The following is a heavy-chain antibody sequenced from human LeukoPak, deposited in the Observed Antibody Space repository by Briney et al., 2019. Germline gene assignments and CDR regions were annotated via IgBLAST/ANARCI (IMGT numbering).Heavy chain of an antibody. J-gene: IGHJ6*03. D-gene: IGHD4-17*01. CDR1: GGSISSGGYY. CDR2: IYYSGSA. V-gene: IGHV4-31*03. Sequence: PSETLSLTCTVSGGSISSGGYYWSWIRQHPGKGLEWIGYIYYSGSAYYNPSLKSRVTISVDTSKNQFSLKLSSVTAADTAVYYCARVRYYYYMDVWGKGTTVTVSS. CDR3: ARVRYYYYMDV.